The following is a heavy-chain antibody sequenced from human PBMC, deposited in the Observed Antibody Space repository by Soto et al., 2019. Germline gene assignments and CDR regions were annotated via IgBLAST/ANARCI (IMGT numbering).Heavy chain of an antibody. CDR3: ARALDYDFWGGRTWFDP. V-gene: IGHV4-59*01. CDR2: IYYTGIT. J-gene: IGHJ5*02. Sequence: QVQLQQSGPGLLKPSETLSLACSVSGGSITDNYWTWIRQSPGKGLEWVGYIYYTGITNYNPSLKRRVTTSLDSSKNQFSLKLDSVTAADTAVYYCARALDYDFWGGRTWFDPWGQGTLVTVSS. CDR1: GGSITDNY. D-gene: IGHD3-3*01.